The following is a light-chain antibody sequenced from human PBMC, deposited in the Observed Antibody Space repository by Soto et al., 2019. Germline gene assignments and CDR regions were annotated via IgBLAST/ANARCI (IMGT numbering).Light chain of an antibody. CDR2: SAS. CDR1: QSVSSTY. J-gene: IGKJ5*01. V-gene: IGKV3-20*01. CDR3: QKYGDSPKIT. Sequence: EIVLTQSPGTLSLSPGERATLSCRASQSVSSTYLAWYQQKPGQAPRLFIYSASSRATGIPDRFSGSGSGTDFTLTISRLEPEDFAVYYCQKYGDSPKITFGQGTRLETK.